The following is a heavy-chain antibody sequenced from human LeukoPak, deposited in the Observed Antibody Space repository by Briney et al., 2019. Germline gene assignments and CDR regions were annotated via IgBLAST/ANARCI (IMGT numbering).Heavy chain of an antibody. CDR1: GFTFSSYG. CDR2: TDEDGSAK. CDR3: H. D-gene: IGHD1-20*01. V-gene: IGHV3-7*01. J-gene: IGHJ4*02. Sequence: GGSLRLSCAASGFTFSSYGMHWVRQAPGKGLEWVANTDEDGSAKYYLGSVKGRFTISRDNAKNSLYHCVRLLAYNSGGEAFDHWGQGTLVTVSS.